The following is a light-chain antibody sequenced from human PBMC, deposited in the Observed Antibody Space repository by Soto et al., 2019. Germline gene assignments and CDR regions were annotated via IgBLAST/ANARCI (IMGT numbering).Light chain of an antibody. CDR3: QQYNNYFT. V-gene: IGKV1-5*03. J-gene: IGKJ4*01. CDR2: KAS. CDR1: QSINGW. Sequence: DIQMTQSASTLSASVGDRVTITWRASQSINGWLAWYQQKPGKAPKLLIYKASSLESGVPSRFSGSGSGTEFTLTISSLQPDDFATYYCQQYNNYFTFGGGTKVDIK.